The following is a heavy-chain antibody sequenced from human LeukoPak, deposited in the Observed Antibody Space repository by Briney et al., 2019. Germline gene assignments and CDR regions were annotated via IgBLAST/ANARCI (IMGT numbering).Heavy chain of an antibody. V-gene: IGHV3-48*02. J-gene: IGHJ4*02. CDR3: ARDRDWAFDY. CDR1: GFTFSRSV. Sequence: GGSLRLSCAASGFTFSRSVMTWVRQAPGKGLEWVSYIRSSDGAIAYADSVKGRFTISRDDAKNSLYLQMNSLRDEDTAVYYCARDRDWAFDYWGQGTLITVSS. D-gene: IGHD3-9*01. CDR2: IRSSDGAI.